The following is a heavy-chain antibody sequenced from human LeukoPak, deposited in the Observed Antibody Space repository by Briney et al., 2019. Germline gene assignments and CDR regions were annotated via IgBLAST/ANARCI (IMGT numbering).Heavy chain of an antibody. CDR3: ARVIYSGWEGELSD. CDR2: INSDGSTT. Sequence: PGGSLRLSCVASGFTFSSYAMSWVRQAPGKGLVWVSRINSDGSTTSYADSVMGRFTISRDNAKNTLYLQMNSLRAEDTAVYYCARVIYSGWEGELSDWGQGTLVTVSS. J-gene: IGHJ4*02. CDR1: GFTFSSYA. D-gene: IGHD6-19*01. V-gene: IGHV3-74*01.